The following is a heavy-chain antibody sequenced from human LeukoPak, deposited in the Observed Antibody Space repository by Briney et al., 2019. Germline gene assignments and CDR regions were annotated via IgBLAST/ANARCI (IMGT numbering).Heavy chain of an antibody. Sequence: SETLSLTCAVYGGSFSGYYWSWIRQPPGKGLEWIGEINHSGSTNYNPSLKSRVTISVDTSKNQFSLKLSSVTAADTAVYYCARGRPRQYLGLSPDKNYYMDVWGKGTTVTVSS. J-gene: IGHJ6*03. CDR3: ARGRPRQYLGLSPDKNYYMDV. CDR1: GGSFSGYY. CDR2: INHSGST. V-gene: IGHV4-34*01. D-gene: IGHD3/OR15-3a*01.